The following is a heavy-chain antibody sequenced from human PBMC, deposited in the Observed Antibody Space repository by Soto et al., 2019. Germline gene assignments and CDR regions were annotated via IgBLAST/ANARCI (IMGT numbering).Heavy chain of an antibody. CDR3: ARFQTGIGAFDV. V-gene: IGHV5-51*01. Sequence: PGESLRISCKGSGYSLTGYWIGWVRQMPGKGLEWMGIIYPGDSDTRYSPSFEGQVTISADKSISTAYLQWSSLKASDTAMYYCARFQTGIGAFDVWGLGTMVTVSS. CDR1: GYSLTGYW. D-gene: IGHD3-10*01. J-gene: IGHJ3*01. CDR2: IYPGDSDT.